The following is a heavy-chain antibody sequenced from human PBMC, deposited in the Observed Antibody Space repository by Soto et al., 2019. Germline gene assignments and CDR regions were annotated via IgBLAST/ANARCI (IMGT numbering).Heavy chain of an antibody. Sequence: GPTLSNPTHTLTLTCTFAGFSLTSGGEGVGWIRQPPGRSLEGLAAIYRNEERHLRPTLESRLNITKDTSKNQVVLIRTNMDPVDTATYYCIYRRRLYDYLGLDVWGQGTTVTVSS. V-gene: IGHV2-5*01. CDR1: GFSLTSGGEG. J-gene: IGHJ6*02. CDR2: IYRNEER. D-gene: IGHD3-10*01. CDR3: IYRRRLYDYLGLDV.